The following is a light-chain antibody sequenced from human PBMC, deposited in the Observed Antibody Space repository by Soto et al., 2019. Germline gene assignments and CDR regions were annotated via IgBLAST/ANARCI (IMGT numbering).Light chain of an antibody. CDR3: QQDNNWPPFT. CDR1: QSVSSN. V-gene: IGKV3-15*01. J-gene: IGKJ3*01. CDR2: GAS. Sequence: EIVMTQSPATLSVSPGERATLSCRASQSVSSNLAWYQQKPGQAPRLLIYGASTRATGIPARYSGSGSGTEFTLTTSSPQSEDFPVYYCQQDNNWPPFTFGPGTKVYIK.